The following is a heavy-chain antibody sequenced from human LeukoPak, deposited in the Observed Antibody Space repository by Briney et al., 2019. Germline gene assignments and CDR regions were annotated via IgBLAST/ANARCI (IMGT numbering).Heavy chain of an antibody. D-gene: IGHD5-24*01. CDR1: GGTFSSYA. CDR3: AWVKEMATSAFDI. Sequence: ASVTVSFKASGGTFSSYAISWVRQAPGQGLEWMGGIIPIFGTANYAQKFQGRVTITADALTSTTYMLPSSLSSEDTAVSSCAWVKEMATSAFDIWGQGTMVTVSS. V-gene: IGHV1-69*13. CDR2: IIPIFGTA. J-gene: IGHJ3*02.